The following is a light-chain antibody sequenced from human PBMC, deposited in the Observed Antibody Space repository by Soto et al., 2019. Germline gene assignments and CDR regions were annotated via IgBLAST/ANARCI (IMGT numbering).Light chain of an antibody. V-gene: IGKV2-28*01. CDR2: LGS. J-gene: IGKJ2*01. CDR3: MQALQTPYT. CDR1: QSLLHSNGYNY. Sequence: DIVMTQSPLSLPVTPGEPASISCRSSQSLLHSNGYNYLDWYLQKPGQSPQLLIYLGSNRASGVPDRFSGRGSGTDFTLKISRVEAEDVGVYYCMQALQTPYTFGQVTKLEIK.